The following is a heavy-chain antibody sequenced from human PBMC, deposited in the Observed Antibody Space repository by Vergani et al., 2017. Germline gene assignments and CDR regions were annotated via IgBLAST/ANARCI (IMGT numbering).Heavy chain of an antibody. Sequence: QVQLVQSGAEVKKPGASVKVSCKASGYTFSDHHLHWVRQAPGQGLEWMGIINPSGGSTSYAQKFQGRVTMTRDTSTSTVYMELSSLRSEDTAVYYCTRGWYYDSIAYWAYWGQGTLVTVSS. CDR3: TRGWYYDSIAYWAY. V-gene: IGHV1-46*03. CDR2: INPSGGST. CDR1: GYTFSDHH. D-gene: IGHD3-22*01. J-gene: IGHJ4*02.